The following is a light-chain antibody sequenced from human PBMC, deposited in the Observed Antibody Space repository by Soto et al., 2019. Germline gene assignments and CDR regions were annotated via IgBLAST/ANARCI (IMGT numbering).Light chain of an antibody. CDR2: EVT. V-gene: IGLV2-8*01. CDR1: SSDVGDYNY. Sequence: QSALTQPPSASGSPGRSVTISCTGTSSDVGDYNYVSWYQQHPGKAPKLMIYEVTKRPSGVPDRFSGSKSGNTASLTVSGLQAEDEADYYCSSYAGYNNYVFGTGTKVTVL. J-gene: IGLJ1*01. CDR3: SSYAGYNNYV.